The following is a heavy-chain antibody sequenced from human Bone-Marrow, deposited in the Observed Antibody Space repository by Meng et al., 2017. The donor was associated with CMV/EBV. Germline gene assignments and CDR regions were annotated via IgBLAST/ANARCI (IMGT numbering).Heavy chain of an antibody. J-gene: IGHJ4*02. CDR2: IHYSGTT. CDR1: GDSVSSNHYY. Sequence: SETLSLTCTVPGDSVSSNHYYWSWIRQPPGKGLEWIGYIHYSGTTNYNPSLKSRVTISLDTSKNQFSLKLSSVTSADTGIYYCGSLRYTWYLQYLGQGGLVTVSS. D-gene: IGHD2-2*02. V-gene: IGHV4-61*01. CDR3: GSLRYTWYLQY.